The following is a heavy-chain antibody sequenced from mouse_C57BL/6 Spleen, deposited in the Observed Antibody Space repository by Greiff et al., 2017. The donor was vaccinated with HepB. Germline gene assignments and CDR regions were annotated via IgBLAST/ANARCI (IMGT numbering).Heavy chain of an antibody. Sequence: EVQLQESGPELVKPGASVKISCKASGYSFTGYYMNWVKQSPEKSLEWIGEINPSTGGTTYNQKFKAKATLTVDKSSSTAYMQLKSLTSEDSAVYYCASLRDYGNFYYFDYWGQGTTLTVSS. CDR3: ASLRDYGNFYYFDY. D-gene: IGHD2-1*01. V-gene: IGHV1-42*01. CDR1: GYSFTGYY. J-gene: IGHJ2*01. CDR2: INPSTGGT.